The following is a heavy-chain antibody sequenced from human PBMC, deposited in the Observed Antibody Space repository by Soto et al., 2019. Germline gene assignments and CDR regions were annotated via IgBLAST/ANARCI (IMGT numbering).Heavy chain of an antibody. CDR3: ARRGSGVVTAYYYYYMDV. J-gene: IGHJ6*03. V-gene: IGHV4-39*01. D-gene: IGHD3-3*01. CDR1: GGSISSSSYY. CDR2: IYYSGST. Sequence: SETLSLTCTVSGGSISSSSYYWGWIRQPPGKGLEWIGSIYYSGSTYYNPSLKSRVTISVDTSKNQFSLKLSSVTAADTAVYYCARRGSGVVTAYYYYYMDVWGKGTTVTVSS.